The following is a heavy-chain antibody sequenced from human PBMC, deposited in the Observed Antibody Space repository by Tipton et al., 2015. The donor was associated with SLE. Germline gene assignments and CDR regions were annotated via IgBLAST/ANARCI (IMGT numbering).Heavy chain of an antibody. J-gene: IGHJ4*02. CDR2: INHSGSI. V-gene: IGHV4-34*01. D-gene: IGHD3-10*01. CDR1: GGSFSGYS. Sequence: TLSLTCAIYGGSFSGYSWSWIRQPPGKGLEWIGEINHSGSINYNPSLKSRVTMSADTSRNQFSLKLSSVTAADTAVFYCARHRGYYTVSDYLDYWGQGTLVTVSS. CDR3: ARHRGYYTVSDYLDY.